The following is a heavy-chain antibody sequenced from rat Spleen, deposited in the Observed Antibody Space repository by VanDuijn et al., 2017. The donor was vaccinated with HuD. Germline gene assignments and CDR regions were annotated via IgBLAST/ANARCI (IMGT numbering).Heavy chain of an antibody. CDR1: GFTFKNYW. CDR3: SPLPGYNLDY. D-gene: IGHD1-4*01. CDR2: ITNTGGST. V-gene: IGHV5-31*01. J-gene: IGHJ2*01. Sequence: EVQLVESGGGLVQPGRSLKVSCVASGFTFKNYWMNWIRQAPGKGLEWVASITNTGGSTYYPDSVKGRFTISRDNAKSTLYLQMNSLRSEDTATYYCSPLPGYNLDYWGQGVMVTASS.